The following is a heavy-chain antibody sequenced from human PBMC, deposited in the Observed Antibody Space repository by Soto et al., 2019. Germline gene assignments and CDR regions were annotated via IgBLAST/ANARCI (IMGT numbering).Heavy chain of an antibody. J-gene: IGHJ3*02. CDR2: IYSGGST. V-gene: IGHV3-53*04. D-gene: IGHD1-20*01. CDR1: GFTVSSNY. CDR3: AAAETYNWNDADAFDI. Sequence: GGSLRLSCAASGFTVSSNYMSWVRQAPGKGLEWVSVIYSGGSTYYADSVKGRFTISRHNSKNTLYLQMNSLRAEDTAVYYCAAAETYNWNDADAFDIWGQGTMVTVSS.